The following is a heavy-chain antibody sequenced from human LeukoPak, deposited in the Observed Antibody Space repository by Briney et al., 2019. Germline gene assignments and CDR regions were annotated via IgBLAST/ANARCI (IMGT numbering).Heavy chain of an antibody. V-gene: IGHV3-23*01. Sequence: GGSLRLSCAASGFTFSSYVMSWVRQAPGKGLEWVSAISGSGGSTYYADSVKGRFAISRDNSKNTLYLQMNSLRAEDTAVYYCATGETWAAGIAVAGKIYWGQGTLVTVSS. CDR1: GFTFSSYV. CDR3: ATGETWAAGIAVAGKIY. D-gene: IGHD6-19*01. CDR2: ISGSGGST. J-gene: IGHJ4*02.